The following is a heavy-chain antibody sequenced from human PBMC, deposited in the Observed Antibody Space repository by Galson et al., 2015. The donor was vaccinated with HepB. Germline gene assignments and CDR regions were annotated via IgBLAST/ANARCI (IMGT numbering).Heavy chain of an antibody. V-gene: IGHV3-21*01. Sequence: SLRLSCAVSGFAFSTYAMHWVRQAPGMGLEWVASISTTSSYIYYAASVKGRFSISRDNAQNSLSLQLNSLRVEDTAMYYCVRGWGGHCSITDCYRGWYFDLWGRGTLVAVSS. CDR1: GFAFSTYA. CDR3: VRGWGGHCSITDCYRGWYFDL. J-gene: IGHJ2*01. D-gene: IGHD2-2*03. CDR2: ISTTSSYI.